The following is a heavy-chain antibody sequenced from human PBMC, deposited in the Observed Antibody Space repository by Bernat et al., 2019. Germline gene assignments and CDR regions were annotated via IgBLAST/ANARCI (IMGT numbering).Heavy chain of an antibody. D-gene: IGHD3-10*01. J-gene: IGHJ4*02. CDR1: GFTFSTSW. CDR3: RRDALHYLVDH. CDR2: ISNDGSRT. Sequence: EVQLVESGGDLVQPGGSLRLSCAASGFTFSTSWMHWVRQDPGKGLVWVSRISNDGSRTEYADSVKGRFTISRDNAKNTLYLQMNSLRAEDTAVYYCRRDALHYLVDHWGQGTLVTVSS. V-gene: IGHV3-74*01.